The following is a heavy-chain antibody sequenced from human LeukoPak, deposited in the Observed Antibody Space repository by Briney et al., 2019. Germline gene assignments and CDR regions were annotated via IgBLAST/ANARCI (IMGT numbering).Heavy chain of an antibody. V-gene: IGHV4-34*01. J-gene: IGHJ5*02. D-gene: IGHD2-15*01. Sequence: NPSETLSLTCAVYGGSFSGYYWSWIRQPPGKGLEWIGEINHSGSTNYNPSLKSRVTISVDTSKNQFSLKLSSVTAADTAVYHCARGGRYCSGGSCYRSRYNWFDPWGQGTLVTVSS. CDR1: GGSFSGYY. CDR3: ARGGRYCSGGSCYRSRYNWFDP. CDR2: INHSGST.